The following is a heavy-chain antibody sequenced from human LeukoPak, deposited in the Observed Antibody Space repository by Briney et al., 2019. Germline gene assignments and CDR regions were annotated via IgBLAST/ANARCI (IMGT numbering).Heavy chain of an antibody. CDR3: ARGRTSYYDSSGYLDY. D-gene: IGHD3-22*01. J-gene: IGHJ4*02. V-gene: IGHV3-23*01. Sequence: GGSLRLSCAASGFTFSSYAMSWVRQAPGKGLEWVSPISGSGGSTYYADSVKGRFTISRDNSKNTLYLQMNSLRAEDTAVYYCARGRTSYYDSSGYLDYWGQGTLVTVSS. CDR2: ISGSGGST. CDR1: GFTFSSYA.